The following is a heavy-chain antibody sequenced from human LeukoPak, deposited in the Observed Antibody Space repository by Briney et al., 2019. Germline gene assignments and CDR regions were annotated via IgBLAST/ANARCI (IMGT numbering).Heavy chain of an antibody. Sequence: GGSLRLSCAASGFTFSSYSMNWVRQAPGKGLEWVSGISGSGISTYYADSVKGRFTISRDNSKNTLYLQMNSLRVEGTAVYYCAKSWNYYDSSGDDALDIWGQGTMVTVSS. CDR1: GFTFSSYS. CDR3: AKSWNYYDSSGDDALDI. CDR2: ISGSGIST. J-gene: IGHJ3*02. D-gene: IGHD3-22*01. V-gene: IGHV3-23*01.